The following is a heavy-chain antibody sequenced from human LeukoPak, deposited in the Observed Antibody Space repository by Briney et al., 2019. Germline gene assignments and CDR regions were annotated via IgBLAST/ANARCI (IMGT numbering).Heavy chain of an antibody. CDR1: GYSISSGYA. Sequence: SETLSLTCIVSGYSISSGYAWGWIRQPPGKGLEWIGYIYYSGSTNYNPSLKSRVTISVDTSKNQFSLKLSSVTAADTAVYYCARVLVLMVYDDNWFDPWGQGTLVTVSS. CDR3: ARVLVLMVYDDNWFDP. D-gene: IGHD2-8*01. CDR2: IYYSGST. V-gene: IGHV4-38-2*02. J-gene: IGHJ5*02.